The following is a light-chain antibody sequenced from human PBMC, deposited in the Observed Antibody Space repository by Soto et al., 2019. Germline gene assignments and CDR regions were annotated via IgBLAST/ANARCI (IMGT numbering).Light chain of an antibody. V-gene: IGKV3-20*01. J-gene: IGKJ1*01. CDR3: QQYHNSLWT. Sequence: EVVMTQSPVTLSVSPGDRVTLSCRASQTVRSNLVWYQQKPGQAPRLLIYGASSRATGIPDRFSGSGSGTDFTLTISRLEPEDFAVYYCQQYHNSLWTFGQGTKVDI. CDR2: GAS. CDR1: QTVRSN.